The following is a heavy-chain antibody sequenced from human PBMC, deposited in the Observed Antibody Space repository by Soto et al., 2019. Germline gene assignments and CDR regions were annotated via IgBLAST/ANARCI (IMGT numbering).Heavy chain of an antibody. Sequence: QLQLQESGSGLVKPSQTLSLTCTVSGGSINSGGYSWIWIRQPPGKGLEWIGYIYHTGNTFYNPSSQSRVNISVDQSKNQFSLSLGSVTAADTAMYYCARVERTLSTPFAYGMDVWGQGTTVTVSS. CDR1: GGSINSGGYS. V-gene: IGHV4-30-2*01. J-gene: IGHJ6*02. D-gene: IGHD2-2*01. CDR2: IYHTGNT. CDR3: ARVERTLSTPFAYGMDV.